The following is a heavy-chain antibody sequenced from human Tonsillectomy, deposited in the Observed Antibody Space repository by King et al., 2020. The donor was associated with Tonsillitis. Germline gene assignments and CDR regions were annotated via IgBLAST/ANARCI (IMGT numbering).Heavy chain of an antibody. Sequence: VQLVESGGGLVQRGGSLRLSCTASGFTFSRYSMNWVRQAPGKGLEWVSYISRHSSTKYYADSVKGRFAISRDNAKNSLSLQMNSLRADDTAVYYCARVDTSGADFSDFWGQGTLVTVSS. CDR1: GFTFSRYS. J-gene: IGHJ4*02. CDR2: ISRHSSTK. CDR3: ARVDTSGADFSDF. D-gene: IGHD6-19*01. V-gene: IGHV3-48*01.